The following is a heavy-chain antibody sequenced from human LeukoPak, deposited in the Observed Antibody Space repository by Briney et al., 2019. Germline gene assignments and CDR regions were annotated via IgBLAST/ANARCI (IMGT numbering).Heavy chain of an antibody. D-gene: IGHD3-22*01. V-gene: IGHV3-23*01. Sequence: GGSLRLSCAASGFTFSSYAMSWVRQAPGKGLEWVSAISGSGGGTYYADSVKGRFTISRDNSKNTLYLQMNSLRAEDTAVYYCAKSCVGGFLIVVVTTFDYWGQGTLVTVSS. CDR1: GFTFSSYA. J-gene: IGHJ4*02. CDR2: ISGSGGGT. CDR3: AKSCVGGFLIVVVTTFDY.